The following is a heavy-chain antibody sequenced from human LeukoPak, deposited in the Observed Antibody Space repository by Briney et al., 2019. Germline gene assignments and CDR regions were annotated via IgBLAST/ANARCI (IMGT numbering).Heavy chain of an antibody. Sequence: GSLRLSCAASGFTFSSYAMSWVRQAPGKGLEWVSAISGGGDSTYYADSVKGRFTISGDNSKNTLFLQMNTLRAEDTAVYFCAKVRWSHYYFDSWGQGTLVTVSS. CDR2: ISGGGDST. D-gene: IGHD2-8*01. CDR3: AKVRWSHYYFDS. CDR1: GFTFSSYA. V-gene: IGHV3-23*01. J-gene: IGHJ4*02.